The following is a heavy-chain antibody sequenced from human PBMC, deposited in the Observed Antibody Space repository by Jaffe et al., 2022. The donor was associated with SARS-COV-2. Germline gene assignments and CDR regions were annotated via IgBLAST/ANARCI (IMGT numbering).Heavy chain of an antibody. CDR2: INPSGGST. D-gene: IGHD5-18*01. CDR3: AREKIQLQTPKHYYYYGMDV. Sequence: QVQLVQSGAEVKKPGASVKVSCKASGYTFTSYYMHWVRQAPGQGLEWMGIINPSGGSTSYAQKFQGRVTMTRDTSTSTVYMELSSLRSEDTAVYYCAREKIQLQTPKHYYYYGMDVWGQGTTVTVSS. V-gene: IGHV1-46*01. J-gene: IGHJ6*02. CDR1: GYTFTSYY.